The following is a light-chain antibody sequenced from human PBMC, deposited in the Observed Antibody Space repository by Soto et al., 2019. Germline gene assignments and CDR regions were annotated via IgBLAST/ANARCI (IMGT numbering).Light chain of an antibody. V-gene: IGKV1-5*01. CDR2: DAS. CDR1: QRISSW. Sequence: DIQMTQSPSTLSACVGDRVIITCRASQRISSWLAWYQQKPGKAPQLLIYDASSLKSGVPSRFSGSGSGTEFTLTISSLQPDDFATYYCQKYDDYPVTFGQGTKVDIK. J-gene: IGKJ1*01. CDR3: QKYDDYPVT.